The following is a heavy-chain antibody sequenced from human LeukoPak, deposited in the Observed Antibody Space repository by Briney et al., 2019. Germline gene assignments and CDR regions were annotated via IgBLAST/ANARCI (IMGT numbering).Heavy chain of an antibody. CDR1: GASIGSYNSY. CDR3: AGDQFSSNWYKD. Sequence: SETLSLTCAVSGASIGSYNSYWGWIRQPPGKGLEWIGSIYHSGSTYYNPSLKSRVTISADFSKNQFSLKLSSVTVAETAVYFCAGDQFSSNWYKDWGPGTLVTVSS. J-gene: IGHJ4*02. D-gene: IGHD6-13*01. V-gene: IGHV4-39*07. CDR2: IYHSGST.